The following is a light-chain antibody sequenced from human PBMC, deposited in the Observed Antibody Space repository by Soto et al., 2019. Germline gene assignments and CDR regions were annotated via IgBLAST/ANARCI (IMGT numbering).Light chain of an antibody. CDR2: AAS. CDR1: QSISRY. CDR3: QQSYSTPQVT. Sequence: DIQMTQSPSSLSASVGDRVTITCRASQSISRYLNWYQQKPGKAPKLLIYAASSLQSGVPSRFSGSVSGTDFTLTISRLQPEDFATYYCQQSYSTPQVTFGQGTKLEIK. V-gene: IGKV1-39*01. J-gene: IGKJ2*01.